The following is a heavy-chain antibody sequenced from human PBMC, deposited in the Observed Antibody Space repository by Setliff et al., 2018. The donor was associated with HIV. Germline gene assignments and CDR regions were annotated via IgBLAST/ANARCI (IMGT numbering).Heavy chain of an antibody. CDR3: ATDRDGWYNPHLYS. Sequence: GGSLRLSCAASGIIFSNYGMHWVRQAPGKGLEWVARINGDESRTTYADSVKGRFTISRDNVENTLYLEINSLRVEDTGVYYCATDRDGWYNPHLYSWGQGTLVTVSS. J-gene: IGHJ4*02. CDR1: GIIFSNYG. V-gene: IGHV3-74*01. D-gene: IGHD6-19*01. CDR2: INGDESRT.